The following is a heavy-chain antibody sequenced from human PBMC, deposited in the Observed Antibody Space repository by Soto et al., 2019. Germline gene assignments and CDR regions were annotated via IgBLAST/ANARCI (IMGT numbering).Heavy chain of an antibody. V-gene: IGHV3-48*03. D-gene: IGHD1-26*01. CDR1: GFTFSSSE. J-gene: IGHJ3*01. CDR3: ARRASR. CDR2: IHPSGQPI. Sequence: RGSLLFSCATSGFTFSSSEMYWVRQAPGKGLEWVSYIHPSGQPIFYADSVKGRFTISRDNAKNSLYLQMSSLRPEDSAVYSCARRASRWGQGTMVTGSS.